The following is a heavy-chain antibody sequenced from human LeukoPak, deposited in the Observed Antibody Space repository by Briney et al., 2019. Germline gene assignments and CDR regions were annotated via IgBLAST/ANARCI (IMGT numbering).Heavy chain of an antibody. Sequence: GGSLRLSCAASGFTFTSYAMSWVRQAPGKGLEWVSAISGSGGSTYYADSVKGRFTISRDNSKNTLYLQMNSLRAEDTAVFYCAKPRPSYSSSWYDHWGQGTLVTVSS. V-gene: IGHV3-23*01. CDR1: GFTFTSYA. CDR3: AKPRPSYSSSWYDH. CDR2: ISGSGGST. D-gene: IGHD6-13*01. J-gene: IGHJ5*02.